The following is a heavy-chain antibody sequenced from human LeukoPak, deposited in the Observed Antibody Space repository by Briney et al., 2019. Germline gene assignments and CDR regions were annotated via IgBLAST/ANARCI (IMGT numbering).Heavy chain of an antibody. D-gene: IGHD5-18*01. CDR2: IIPILGIP. J-gene: IGHJ4*02. CDR1: GGTFTSYT. CDR3: DRDFSGYSYGRPPDY. Sequence: SVKVSCKASGGTFTSYTISWVRQAPGQGLEWMGRIIPILGIPNYAQKFQGRVPITADNSTSTAYMELSSQRSGDTPVYYCDRDFSGYSYGRPPDYWGQGTLVPVSS. V-gene: IGHV1-69*04.